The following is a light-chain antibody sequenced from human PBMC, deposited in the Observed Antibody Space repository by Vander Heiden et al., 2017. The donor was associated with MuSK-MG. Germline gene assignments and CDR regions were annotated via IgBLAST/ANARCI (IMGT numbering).Light chain of an antibody. CDR1: QSISNY. V-gene: IGKV1-39*01. J-gene: IGKJ3*01. CDR3: QQSYSTPFI. Sequence: DIHMTQSPSSLSASVGDRVTITCRASQSISNYLVWYQQKPGKAPRLLIYAASSLQSGVPSRFSGSGSGTAFTLTISSLQPEDFATYYCQQSYSTPFIFGPGTKVDIK. CDR2: AAS.